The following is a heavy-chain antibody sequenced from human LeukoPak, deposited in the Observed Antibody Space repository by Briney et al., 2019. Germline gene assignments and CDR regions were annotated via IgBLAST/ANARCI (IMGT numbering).Heavy chain of an antibody. D-gene: IGHD4-17*01. Sequence: PGGSLRLSCTASGFTFGVYAMSWVRQAPGKGLEWVGFIRSKAYGGTTEYAASVKGRFTISRDDSKSIAYLQMNSLKTEDTAVYYCTRAYTQLYTVTGGYWGQGTLVTVSS. CDR2: IRSKAYGGTT. V-gene: IGHV3-49*04. J-gene: IGHJ4*02. CDR3: TRAYTQLYTVTGGY. CDR1: GFTFGVYA.